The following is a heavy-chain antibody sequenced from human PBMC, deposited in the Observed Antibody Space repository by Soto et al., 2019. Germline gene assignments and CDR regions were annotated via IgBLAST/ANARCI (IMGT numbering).Heavy chain of an antibody. D-gene: IGHD5-18*01. CDR3: ARGMGYSYGLLYYGMDV. Sequence: ASVKVSCKASGYTFTSYDINWVRQATGQGLEWMGWMNPNSGNTGYAQKFQGRVTMTRNTSISTAYMELSSLRSEDTAVYYCARGMGYSYGLLYYGMDVWGQGTTVTVSS. CDR1: GYTFTSYD. J-gene: IGHJ6*02. V-gene: IGHV1-8*01. CDR2: MNPNSGNT.